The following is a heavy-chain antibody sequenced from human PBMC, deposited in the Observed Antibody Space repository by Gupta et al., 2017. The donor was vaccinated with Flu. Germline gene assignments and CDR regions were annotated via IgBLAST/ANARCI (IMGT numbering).Heavy chain of an antibody. Sequence: GKGLEYVSAISSNGGSTYYANSVKGRFTISRDNSKNTLYLQMGSLRAEDMAVYYCARLWAGTDGGTAPGEDYWGQGTLVTVSS. V-gene: IGHV3-64*01. D-gene: IGHD2-15*01. CDR2: ISSNGGST. CDR3: ARLWAGTDGGTAPGEDY. J-gene: IGHJ4*02.